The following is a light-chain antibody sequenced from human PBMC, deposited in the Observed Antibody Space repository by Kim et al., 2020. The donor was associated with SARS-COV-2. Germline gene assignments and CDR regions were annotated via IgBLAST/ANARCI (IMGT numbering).Light chain of an antibody. J-gene: IGKJ5*01. V-gene: IGKV3-11*01. CDR2: DAA. Sequence: PGEGTAPSCRASHSISYYCDWYQQKPGPAPSLLIYDAANTATGIPARFRGSGSGTDFTLTISSLEPEDFAVYCCQHRSNGPPESTFGQGTRLEIK. CDR1: HSISYY. CDR3: QHRSNGPPEST.